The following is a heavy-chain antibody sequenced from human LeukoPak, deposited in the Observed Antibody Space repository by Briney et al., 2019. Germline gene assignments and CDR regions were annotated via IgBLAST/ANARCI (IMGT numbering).Heavy chain of an antibody. J-gene: IGHJ4*02. CDR3: ARGVSY. CDR1: GGSFSGYY. Sequence: SETLSLTCAVYGGSFSGYYWSWIRQPPGKGLEWIGEINHSGSTNYNPSLKSRVTISVDTSKNQFSLKLSSVAAADTAVYYCARGVSYWGQGTLVTVSS. V-gene: IGHV4-34*01. CDR2: INHSGST.